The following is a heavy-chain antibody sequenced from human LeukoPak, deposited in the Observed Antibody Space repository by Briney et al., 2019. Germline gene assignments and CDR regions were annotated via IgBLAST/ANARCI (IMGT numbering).Heavy chain of an antibody. CDR1: GGSISSSSYY. CDR2: IYYSGST. J-gene: IGHJ3*02. Sequence: SETLSLTCIVSGGSISSSSYYWDWIRQPPGKGLEWIGSIYYSGSTYYNPSLKSRVTISADTSKNQFSLKLSSVTAADTAVYYCASRDSSGYDAFDIWGQGTMVTVSS. D-gene: IGHD3-22*01. CDR3: ASRDSSGYDAFDI. V-gene: IGHV4-39*01.